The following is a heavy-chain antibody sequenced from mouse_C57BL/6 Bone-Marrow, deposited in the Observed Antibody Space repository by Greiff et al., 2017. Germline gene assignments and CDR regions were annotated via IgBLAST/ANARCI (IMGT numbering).Heavy chain of an antibody. CDR2: ISNGGGST. CDR3: ARHGIYGNSALYAMDY. V-gene: IGHV5-12*01. D-gene: IGHD2-1*01. Sequence: EVQLVESGGGLVQPGGSLKLSCAASGFTFSDYYMYWVRQTPEKRLEWVAYISNGGGSTYYPDTVKGRFTISRDTAKNTLYLQMSRLKSEDTAMYYCARHGIYGNSALYAMDYWGQGTSVTVSS. CDR1: GFTFSDYY. J-gene: IGHJ4*01.